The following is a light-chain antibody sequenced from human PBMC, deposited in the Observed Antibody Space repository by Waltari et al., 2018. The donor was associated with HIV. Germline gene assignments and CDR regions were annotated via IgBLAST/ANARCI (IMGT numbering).Light chain of an antibody. CDR2: DAS. CDR3: QQRNIPIT. V-gene: IGKV3-11*01. J-gene: IGKJ5*01. Sequence: MFTPSPATLSFSPGNKAPLSCRASQSVATYLAWFQQRPGQAPRVLIYDASNRANGIPARFSGSGSGTDFTLTISSLEPEDFGVYYCQQRNIPITFGQGTRLEI. CDR1: QSVATY.